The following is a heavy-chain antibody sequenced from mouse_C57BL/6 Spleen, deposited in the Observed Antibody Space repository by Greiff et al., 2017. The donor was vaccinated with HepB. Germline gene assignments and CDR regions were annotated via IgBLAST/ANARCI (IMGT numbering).Heavy chain of an antibody. Sequence: DVMLVESGGDLVKPGGSLKLSCAASGFTFSSYGMSWVRQTPDKRLEWVATISSGGSYTYYPDSVKGRFTISRDNAKNTLYLQMSSLKSEDTAMYYCARTPGITTGAMDYWGQGTSVTVSS. D-gene: IGHD1-1*01. CDR1: GFTFSSYG. J-gene: IGHJ4*01. CDR3: ARTPGITTGAMDY. V-gene: IGHV5-6*02. CDR2: ISSGGSYT.